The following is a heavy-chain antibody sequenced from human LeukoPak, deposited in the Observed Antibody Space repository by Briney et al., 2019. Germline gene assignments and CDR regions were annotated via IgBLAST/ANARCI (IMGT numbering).Heavy chain of an antibody. D-gene: IGHD6-19*01. Sequence: SGTLSLTCAVSGGSISSSNWWSWVRQPPGKGLEWIGSISHSGSTYYNPSLKSRVTISVDTSKNEFSLRLSSVTAADTAVYYCARDIAVGGFGADYWGQGTLVTVSS. V-gene: IGHV4-4*02. J-gene: IGHJ4*02. CDR1: GGSISSSNW. CDR2: ISHSGST. CDR3: ARDIAVGGFGADY.